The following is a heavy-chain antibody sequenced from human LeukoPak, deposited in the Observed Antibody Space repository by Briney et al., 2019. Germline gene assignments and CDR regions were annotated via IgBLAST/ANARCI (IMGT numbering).Heavy chain of an antibody. J-gene: IGHJ4*02. CDR1: GFTFSDYY. CDR3: ASSYSSSRFDY. CDR2: ISSSGSTI. V-gene: IGHV3-11*04. Sequence: GGSLRLSCAASGFTFSDYYMSWIRQAPGKGLEWVSYISSSGSTIYYADSAKGRFTISRDNAKNSLYLQMNSLRAEDTAVYYCASSYSSSRFDYWGQGTLVTVSS. D-gene: IGHD6-6*01.